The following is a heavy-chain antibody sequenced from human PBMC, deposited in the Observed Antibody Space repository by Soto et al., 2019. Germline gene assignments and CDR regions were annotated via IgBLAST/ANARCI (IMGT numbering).Heavy chain of an antibody. CDR2: ISDSGVST. J-gene: IGHJ4*02. V-gene: IGHV3-23*01. Sequence: LRLSCAASGFTVFSYAMTWVRQAPGKGLEWVSAISDSGVSTYYADSVKGRFTISRDTSKNTLYLQMNSLRAEDTAVYYCAKGKKWELPLDCWGQGTQVTVSS. CDR3: AKGKKWELPLDC. D-gene: IGHD1-26*01. CDR1: GFTVFSYA.